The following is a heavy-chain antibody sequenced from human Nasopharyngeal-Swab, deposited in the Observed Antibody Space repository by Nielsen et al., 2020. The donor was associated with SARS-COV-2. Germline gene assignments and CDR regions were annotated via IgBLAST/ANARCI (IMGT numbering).Heavy chain of an antibody. V-gene: IGHV4-4*02. CDR3: ARVLAERAYYDFWSGYSDYYYGMDV. CDR2: IYHSGST. CDR1: GGSISSSNW. Sequence: SETLSLTCAVSGGSISSSNWWSWVRQPPGKGLEWIGEIYHSGSTNYNPSLKSRVTISVDKSKNQFSLKLSSVTAADTAVYYCARVLAERAYYDFWSGYSDYYYGMDVWGQGTTVHRLL. J-gene: IGHJ6*02. D-gene: IGHD3-3*01.